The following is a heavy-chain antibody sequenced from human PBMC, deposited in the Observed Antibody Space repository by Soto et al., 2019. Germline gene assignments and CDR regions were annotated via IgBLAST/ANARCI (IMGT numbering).Heavy chain of an antibody. CDR1: GFTVSSNY. V-gene: IGHV3-53*01. D-gene: IGHD2-21*01. Sequence: PGGSLRLSCAASGFTVSSNYMSWVRQAPGKGLEWVSVIYSGGSTYYADSVRGRFTISRDNSNNTLYVQMTSLRAEDTAVYYCARGLHSLFDYWGQGTLVTVS. CDR3: ARGLHSLFDY. J-gene: IGHJ4*02. CDR2: IYSGGST.